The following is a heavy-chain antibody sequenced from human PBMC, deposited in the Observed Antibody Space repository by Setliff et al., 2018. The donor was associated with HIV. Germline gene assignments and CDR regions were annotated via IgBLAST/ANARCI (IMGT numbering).Heavy chain of an antibody. Sequence: SETLSLTCTVSGGSTDSGSYYWAWIRQPPGKGLEWIGSMYYTGSTYYNPSLKSRVTISIDTSKNQFSLKLNSVTAADTAVYYCASDISPDDGYNRLHYFDYWGQGTLVTVSS. J-gene: IGHJ4*02. CDR3: ASDISPDDGYNRLHYFDY. CDR2: MYYTGST. V-gene: IGHV4-39*01. D-gene: IGHD5-12*01. CDR1: GGSTDSGSYY.